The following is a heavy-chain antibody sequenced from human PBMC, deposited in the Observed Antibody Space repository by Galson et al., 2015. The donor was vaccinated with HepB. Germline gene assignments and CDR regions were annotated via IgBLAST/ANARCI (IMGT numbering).Heavy chain of an antibody. V-gene: IGHV3-74*01. CDR3: AKDLSAYSGGYSHYYYYGMDV. CDR1: GFTFSSYW. D-gene: IGHD1-26*01. J-gene: IGHJ6*02. Sequence: SLRLSCAASGFTFSSYWMHWVRQAPGKGLVWVSRIKGDGSSTSYADSVKGRFTISRDTAKNTLYLQMSSLRAEDTAVYYCAKDLSAYSGGYSHYYYYGMDVWGQGTTVTVSS. CDR2: IKGDGSST.